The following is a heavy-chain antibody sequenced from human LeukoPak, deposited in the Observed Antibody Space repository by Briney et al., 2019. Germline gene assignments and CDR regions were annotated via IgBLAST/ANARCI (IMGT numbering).Heavy chain of an antibody. V-gene: IGHV4-4*02. D-gene: IGHD5-18*01. CDR1: GGSITQTNY. Sequence: SGTLSLTCGVSGGSITQTNYWTWVRQPPGKGLEWIGEVNLQGSTNYNPSLMGRVAISVDKSENHVSLQLTSVTAADTAVYYCAGATSTAMGFRYFDYWGQGNLITVSS. CDR3: AGATSTAMGFRYFDY. J-gene: IGHJ4*02. CDR2: VNLQGST.